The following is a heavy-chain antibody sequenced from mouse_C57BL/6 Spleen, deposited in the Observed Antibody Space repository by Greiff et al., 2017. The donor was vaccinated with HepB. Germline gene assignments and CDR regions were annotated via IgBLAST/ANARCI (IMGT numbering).Heavy chain of an antibody. CDR2: ISYDGSN. CDR3: ARDLYYGGYFDV. D-gene: IGHD2-1*01. Sequence: EVKLQESGPGLVKPSQSLSLTCSVTGYSITSGYYWNWIRQFPGNKLEWMGYISYDGSNNYNPSLKNRISITRDTSKNQFFLKLNSVTTEDTATYYCARDLYYGGYFDVWGTGTTVTVSS. J-gene: IGHJ1*03. V-gene: IGHV3-6*01. CDR1: GYSITSGYY.